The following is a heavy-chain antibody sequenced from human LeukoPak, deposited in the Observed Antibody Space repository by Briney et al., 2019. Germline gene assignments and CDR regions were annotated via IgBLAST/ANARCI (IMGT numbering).Heavy chain of an antibody. CDR2: INTYTGNP. J-gene: IGHJ4*02. D-gene: IGHD1-26*01. CDR1: GYTFTTYG. V-gene: IGHV7-4-1*02. Sequence: EASVKVSCKASGYTFTTYGISLVRQAPGQGLEWMGWINTYTGNPTYAQGFSGRFVFSLDTSVSTAYLQISSLKAEDTAVYYCARPLNSGTYYTDYWGQGTLVTVSS. CDR3: ARPLNSGTYYTDY.